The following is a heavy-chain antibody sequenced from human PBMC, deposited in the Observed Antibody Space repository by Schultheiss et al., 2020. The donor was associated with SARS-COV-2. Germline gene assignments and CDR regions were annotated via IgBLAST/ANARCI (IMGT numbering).Heavy chain of an antibody. J-gene: IGHJ6*02. CDR3: AREWWELQSTYYGMDV. CDR1: GGSISSYY. CDR2: IYHSGST. Sequence: SETLSLTCTVSGGSISSYYWSWIRQPPGKGLEWIGYIYHSGSTNYNPSLKSRVTMSVDTSKNQFSLKLSSVTAADTAVYYCAREWWELQSTYYGMDVWGQGTTVTVSS. D-gene: IGHD1-26*01. V-gene: IGHV4-59*12.